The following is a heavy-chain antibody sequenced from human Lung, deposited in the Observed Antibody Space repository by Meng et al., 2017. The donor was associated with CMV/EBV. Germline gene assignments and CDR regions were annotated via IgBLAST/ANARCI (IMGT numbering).Heavy chain of an antibody. D-gene: IGHD3-16*01. J-gene: IGHJ3*02. Sequence: ASXXVSXRASGYTFSLYYIHWVRQAPGQGLGWMGWINPNTGGTNSAQKFQGRVTITGDTSISTAYMELSRLNSDDTALYYRARARCLGFRGTNDAFDIWGQGTXVTVSS. CDR2: INPNTGGT. CDR3: ARARCLGFRGTNDAFDI. V-gene: IGHV1-2*02. CDR1: GYTFSLYY.